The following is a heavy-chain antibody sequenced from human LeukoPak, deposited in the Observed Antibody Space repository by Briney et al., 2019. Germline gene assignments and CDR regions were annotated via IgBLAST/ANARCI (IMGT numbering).Heavy chain of an antibody. V-gene: IGHV1-18*01. CDR3: ARDGPYYGDYDFVY. D-gene: IGHD4-17*01. J-gene: IGHJ4*02. Sequence: GASVKVSCEASGYTFTSYDINWVRQAPGQGLEWMGWISAYNGNTNYAQKLQGRVTMTTDTSTSTAYMELRSLRSDDTAVYYCARDGPYYGDYDFVYWGQGTLVTVSS. CDR1: GYTFTSYD. CDR2: ISAYNGNT.